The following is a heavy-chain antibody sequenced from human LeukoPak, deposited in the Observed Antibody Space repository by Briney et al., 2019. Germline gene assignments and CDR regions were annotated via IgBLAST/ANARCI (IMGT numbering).Heavy chain of an antibody. CDR1: GFTFSSYE. CDR3: ARDSAYYDSSGYYRSYWYFDL. CDR2: ISSSGSTI. D-gene: IGHD3-22*01. V-gene: IGHV3-48*03. J-gene: IGHJ2*01. Sequence: GGSLRLSCAPSGFTFSSYEMNWVRQAPGKGLEWVSYISSSGSTIYYADSVKGRFTISRDNAKNSLYLQMSSLRAEDTAVYYCARDSAYYDSSGYYRSYWYFDLWGRGTLVTVSS.